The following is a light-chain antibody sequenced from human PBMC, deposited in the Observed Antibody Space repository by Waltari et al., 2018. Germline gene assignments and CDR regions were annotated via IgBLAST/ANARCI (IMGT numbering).Light chain of an antibody. J-gene: IGLJ2*01. CDR3: QAWGTSVVI. V-gene: IGLV3-1*01. Sequence: SSELTQPPSVSVSPGQTATITCSGAGLARKYAAWYQQTPGQAPTRLIYQDNKRPSGIPERFSGSVYGDTATLTISGTQSVDEADYYCQAWGTSVVIFGGGTKLTVL. CDR1: GLARKY. CDR2: QDN.